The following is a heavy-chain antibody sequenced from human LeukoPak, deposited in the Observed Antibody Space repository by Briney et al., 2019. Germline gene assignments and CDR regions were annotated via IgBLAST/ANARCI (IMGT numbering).Heavy chain of an antibody. CDR1: GGSISSGGYY. Sequence: SETLSLTSTVSGGSISSGGYYWSWIRQHPGKGLEWTGYIYYSGSTYYNPSLKSRVTISLDTSKNQFSLKLSSVTAADTAVYYCARAPYGTSEYFQHWGQGTLVTVSS. J-gene: IGHJ1*01. D-gene: IGHD3/OR15-3a*01. CDR3: ARAPYGTSEYFQH. CDR2: IYYSGST. V-gene: IGHV4-31*03.